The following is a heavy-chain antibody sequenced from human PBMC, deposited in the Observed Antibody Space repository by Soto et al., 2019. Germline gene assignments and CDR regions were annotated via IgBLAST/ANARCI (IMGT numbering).Heavy chain of an antibody. CDR3: ASLRPRITMIVVVNGAFDI. V-gene: IGHV4-39*01. Sequence: SETLSLTCTVSGGSISSSSYYWGWIRQPPGKGLEWIGSIYYSGSTYYNPSLKSRVTISVDTSKNQFSLKLSSVTAADTAVYYCASLRPRITMIVVVNGAFDIWGQGTMVT. J-gene: IGHJ3*02. CDR2: IYYSGST. D-gene: IGHD3-22*01. CDR1: GGSISSSSYY.